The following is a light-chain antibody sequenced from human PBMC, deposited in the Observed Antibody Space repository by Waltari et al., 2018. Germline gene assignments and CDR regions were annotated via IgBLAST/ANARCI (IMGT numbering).Light chain of an antibody. Sequence: QSALTQPASVSGSPGQSITISCTGTSNDPGLYTLVPWYQHHPGKVPTLIIYEVNRRPSGVSNRFSGSKSGNTASLTVSGLLAEDEADYFCSSYTTHTPVVFGGGTKLTVL. CDR3: SSYTTHTPVV. J-gene: IGLJ3*02. CDR1: SNDPGLYTL. V-gene: IGLV2-23*02. CDR2: EVN.